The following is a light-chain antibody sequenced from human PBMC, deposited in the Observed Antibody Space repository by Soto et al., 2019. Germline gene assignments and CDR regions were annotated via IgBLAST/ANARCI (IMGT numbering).Light chain of an antibody. CDR3: QQYDISTWT. CDR1: QSLISDF. V-gene: IGKV3-20*01. Sequence: ERATLSCRASQSLISDFLSRYQQKPGQPPRFLMYDSSTRATGCPDRLSGSGSGTDFTLPIIRLEPEDFAVYYCQQYDISTWTFGQGTRLEIK. CDR2: DSS. J-gene: IGKJ5*01.